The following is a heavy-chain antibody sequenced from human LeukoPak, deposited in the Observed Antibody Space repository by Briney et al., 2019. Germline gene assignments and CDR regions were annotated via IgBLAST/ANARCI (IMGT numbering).Heavy chain of an antibody. CDR2: INHSGST. CDR3: ARGPYSSRRVAFDI. J-gene: IGHJ3*02. Sequence: SETLSLTCTVSGGSISSSSYYWSWIRQPPGKGLEWIGEINHSGSTNYNPSLKSRVTISVDTSKNQFSLKLSSVTAADTAVYYCARGPYSSRRVAFDIWGQGTMVTVSS. CDR1: GGSISSSSYY. V-gene: IGHV4-39*07. D-gene: IGHD6-13*01.